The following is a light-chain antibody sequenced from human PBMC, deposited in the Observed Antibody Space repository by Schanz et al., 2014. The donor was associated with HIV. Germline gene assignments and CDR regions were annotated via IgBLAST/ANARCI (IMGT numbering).Light chain of an antibody. CDR3: QLYDTSPLFT. V-gene: IGKV3-15*01. CDR1: QSVSSN. Sequence: EIVMTQSPATLSVSPGDRATLSCRASQSVSSNLAWYQQKPGQAPRLLIYGASTRATGIPDRFSGSGSGTDFTLTISRLEPEDFAMYYCQLYDTSPLFTFGPGTKVEIK. CDR2: GAS. J-gene: IGKJ3*01.